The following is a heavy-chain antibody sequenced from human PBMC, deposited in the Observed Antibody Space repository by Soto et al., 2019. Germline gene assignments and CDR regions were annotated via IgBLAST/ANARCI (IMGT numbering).Heavy chain of an antibody. CDR3: ARDDAGDTAMVTCDY. CDR2: ISSSSSTI. Sequence: PXXSLRLAFAASGFTFSSYSMHWVRQAPGKGLEWVSYISSSSSTIYYADSVKGRFTISRDNAKNSLYLQMNSLRDQDTAVYYCARDDAGDTAMVTCDYWGQGTLVTVSS. V-gene: IGHV3-48*02. CDR1: GFTFSSYS. J-gene: IGHJ4*02. D-gene: IGHD5-18*01.